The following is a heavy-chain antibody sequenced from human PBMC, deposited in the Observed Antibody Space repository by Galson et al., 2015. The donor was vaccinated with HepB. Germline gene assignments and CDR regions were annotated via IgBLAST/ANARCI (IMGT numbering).Heavy chain of an antibody. D-gene: IGHD6-19*01. Sequence: VKVSCKASGYTFTSYAMHWVRQAPGQRLEWMGWINAGNGNTKYSQKFQGRVTITRDTSASTAYMELSSLRSEDTAVYYCARGSAVAGTNPGSYWGQGTLVTVSS. V-gene: IGHV1-3*01. CDR3: ARGSAVAGTNPGSY. CDR2: INAGNGNT. CDR1: GYTFTSYA. J-gene: IGHJ4*02.